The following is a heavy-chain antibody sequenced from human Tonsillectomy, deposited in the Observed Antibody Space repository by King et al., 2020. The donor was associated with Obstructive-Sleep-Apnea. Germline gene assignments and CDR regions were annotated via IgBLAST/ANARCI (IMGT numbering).Heavy chain of an antibody. Sequence: LQLQESGPGLVKPSETLSLTCTVSGGSISSSSYYWGWIRQPPGKGLEWIGSIYYSGSTYYNPSLKSRVTISVDTSKNQFSLKLSSVTAADTAVYYCARDETVLRFLDYYYYGMDVWGQGTTVTVSS. CDR3: ARDETVLRFLDYYYYGMDV. CDR1: GGSISSSSYY. D-gene: IGHD3-3*01. J-gene: IGHJ6*02. V-gene: IGHV4-39*07. CDR2: IYYSGST.